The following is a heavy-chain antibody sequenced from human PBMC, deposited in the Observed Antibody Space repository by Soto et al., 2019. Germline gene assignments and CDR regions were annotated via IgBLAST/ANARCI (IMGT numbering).Heavy chain of an antibody. CDR1: GVTFGAYA. CDR2: IYYDGSNR. V-gene: IGHV3-33*01. Sequence: AGGFLRLSCGASGVTFGAYAMHRVRPAPSKGVEWVAVIYYDGSNRYYGDAVKGRFTISRDNSKSTLYLQMSSLRAEDTAVYYCARAFCTNGVCYYFFDYWGHGTLVTVSS. D-gene: IGHD2-8*01. J-gene: IGHJ4*01. CDR3: ARAFCTNGVCYYFFDY.